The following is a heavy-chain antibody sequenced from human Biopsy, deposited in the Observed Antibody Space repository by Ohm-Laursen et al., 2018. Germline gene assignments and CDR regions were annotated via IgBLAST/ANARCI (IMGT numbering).Heavy chain of an antibody. V-gene: IGHV4-61*08. J-gene: IGHJ4*02. CDR1: GASVTSRGYY. Sequence: GTLSLTCTVSGASVTSRGYYWTWIRPPPGTGVEWIGHFSYSGTTNYKSSLRSLVTISVDPSKNQFCLRLTSVTGADPVVYFGARELVDMDALYYHFDRWGRGTLVTVSS. CDR2: FSYSGTT. D-gene: IGHD5-24*01. CDR3: ARELVDMDALYYHFDR.